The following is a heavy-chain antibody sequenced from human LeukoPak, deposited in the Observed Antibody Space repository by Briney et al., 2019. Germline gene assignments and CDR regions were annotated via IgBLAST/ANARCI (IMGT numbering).Heavy chain of an antibody. CDR1: GDSISSGDYY. D-gene: IGHD3-22*01. J-gene: IGHJ3*02. V-gene: IGHV4-61*02. CDR2: ISSSGST. CDR3: ARGPYSYDSSGAFDI. Sequence: PSQTLSLTCTVSGDSISSGDYYWRWSRQPGGKGLEWIERISSSGSTNYNPSLKSRVTISVNTAKNQFSLKLSSVTAADTAVYFCARGPYSYDSSGAFDIWGQGTMVTVSS.